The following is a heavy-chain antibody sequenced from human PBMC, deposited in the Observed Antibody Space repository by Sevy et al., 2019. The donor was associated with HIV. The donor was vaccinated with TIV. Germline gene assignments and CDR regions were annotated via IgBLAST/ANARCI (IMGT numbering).Heavy chain of an antibody. CDR2: IIPIFGTA. CDR1: GGTFSSYD. CDR3: GRVNPNIVVVPAAMAGEEYYFDY. J-gene: IGHJ4*02. Sequence: ASVKVSCKASGGTFSSYDISWVRQAPGEGLEWMGRIIPIFGTANYAQKFQGRVTITADESTSTAYMELSSLRSEDTAVYYCGRVNPNIVVVPAAMAGEEYYFDYWGQGTLVTVSS. V-gene: IGHV1-69*13. D-gene: IGHD2-2*01.